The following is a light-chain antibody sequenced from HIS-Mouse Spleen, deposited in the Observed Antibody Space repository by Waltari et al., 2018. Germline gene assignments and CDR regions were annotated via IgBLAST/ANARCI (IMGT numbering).Light chain of an antibody. V-gene: IGLV3-10*01. CDR1: ALPKKY. J-gene: IGLJ2*01. CDR2: EDS. CDR3: YSTDSSGNHRV. Sequence: SYELTQPPSVSVSPGQTARNTCSGDALPKKYASWYQQKSGQPPVLVIYEDSKRPSGIPERFSGSSSGTMATLTISGAQVEDEADYYCYSTDSSGNHRVFGGGTKLTVL.